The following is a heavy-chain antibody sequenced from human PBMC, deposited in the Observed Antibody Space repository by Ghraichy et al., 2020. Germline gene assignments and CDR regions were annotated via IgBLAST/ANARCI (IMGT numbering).Heavy chain of an antibody. CDR2: IKSKSDDGTT. J-gene: IGHJ3*02. CDR1: GFTFSNAW. CDR3: TTITYAAFDI. D-gene: IGHD1-14*01. V-gene: IGHV3-15*01. Sequence: GGSLRLSCAASGFTFSNAWMNWVRQAPGKGLEWVGRIKSKSDDGTTDCAAPVKGRFSISRDDSKNMLYLQMNSLKTEDTAVYYCTTITYAAFDIWGQGTVVTVSS.